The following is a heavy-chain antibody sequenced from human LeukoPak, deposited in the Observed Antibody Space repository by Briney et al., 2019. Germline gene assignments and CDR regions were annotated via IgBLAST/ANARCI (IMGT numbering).Heavy chain of an antibody. CDR3: ARVPTLNYYGSGSYSRPQYYYYYMDV. D-gene: IGHD3-10*01. Sequence: SETLSLTCSVSGGSISSYYWSWIRQPPGKGLEWIGYIYYSGSTNYNPSLKSRVTISVDTSKNQFSLKLSSVTAADTAVYYCARVPTLNYYGSGSYSRPQYYYYYMDVWGKGTTVTVSS. J-gene: IGHJ6*03. V-gene: IGHV4-59*01. CDR2: IYYSGST. CDR1: GGSISSYY.